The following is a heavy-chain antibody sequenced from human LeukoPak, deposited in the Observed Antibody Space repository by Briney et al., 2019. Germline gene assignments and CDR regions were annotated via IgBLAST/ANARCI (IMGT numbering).Heavy chain of an antibody. V-gene: IGHV3-21*04. D-gene: IGHD2-2*01. CDR3: AKVPAAMSWVATDRGAFDI. CDR1: GFTFSSYS. Sequence: PGGSLRLSCAASGFTFSSYSMNWVRQAPGKGLEWASSISSSSSYIYYADSVKGRFTISRDNAKNSLYLQMNSLRAEDTALYYCAKVPAAMSWVATDRGAFDIWGQGTMVTVSS. J-gene: IGHJ3*02. CDR2: ISSSSSYI.